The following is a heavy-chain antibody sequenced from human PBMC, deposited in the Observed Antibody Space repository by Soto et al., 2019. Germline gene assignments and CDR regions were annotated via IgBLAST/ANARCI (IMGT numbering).Heavy chain of an antibody. CDR1: GYTFTSYY. CDR3: TRVLYNFWSGYGMDI. J-gene: IGHJ6*02. Sequence: QEQLVQSGAEVKKPGASVTVSCKAFGYTFTSYYIHWVRQAPGQGLEWMGAITPNSGRTTNAQKFQGRVNMTRDTSTSTVFMELSSLRSDDTAIFYCTRVLYNFWSGYGMDIWGQGTTVTVSS. CDR2: ITPNSGRT. V-gene: IGHV1-46*01. D-gene: IGHD3-3*01.